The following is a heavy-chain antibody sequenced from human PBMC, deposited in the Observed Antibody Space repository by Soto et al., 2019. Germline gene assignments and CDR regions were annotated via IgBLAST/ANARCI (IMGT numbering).Heavy chain of an antibody. Sequence: SVKVSCKASGGTFSSYAISWVRQAPGQWLEWMGGIIPIFGTANYAQKFQGRVTITADESTSTAYMELSSLRSEDTAVYYCASSRAAAENNWFDPWGQGTLVTVSS. CDR1: GGTFSSYA. CDR2: IIPIFGTA. J-gene: IGHJ5*02. V-gene: IGHV1-69*13. D-gene: IGHD6-13*01. CDR3: ASSRAAAENNWFDP.